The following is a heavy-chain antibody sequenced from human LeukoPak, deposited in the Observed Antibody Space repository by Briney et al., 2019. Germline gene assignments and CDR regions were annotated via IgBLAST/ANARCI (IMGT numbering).Heavy chain of an antibody. D-gene: IGHD6-19*01. V-gene: IGHV3-7*03. CDR2: IKQDGSEK. J-gene: IGHJ5*02. CDR1: GFTFSSYW. CDR3: ARGAGYSSGWYQGDWFDP. Sequence: GGSLRLSCAASGFTFSSYWMSWVRQAPGKGLEWVANIKQDGSEKYYVDSVKGRFTISGDNAKNSLYLQMNSLRAEDTAVYYCARGAGYSSGWYQGDWFDPWGQGTLVTVSS.